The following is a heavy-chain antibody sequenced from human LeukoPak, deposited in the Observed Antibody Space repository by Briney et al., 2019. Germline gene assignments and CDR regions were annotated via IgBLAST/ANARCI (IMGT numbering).Heavy chain of an antibody. CDR2: MNPNSGNT. V-gene: IGHV1-8*01. D-gene: IGHD6-19*01. CDR1: GYTFTSYD. J-gene: IGHJ4*02. Sequence: ASVKVSCKASGYTFTSYDINWVRQATGQGLEWMGWMNPNSGNTGYAQKFQGRVTMTEDTSTDTAYMELSSLRSEDTAVYYCATDWGYSSGWYTYWGQGTLVTVSS. CDR3: ATDWGYSSGWYTY.